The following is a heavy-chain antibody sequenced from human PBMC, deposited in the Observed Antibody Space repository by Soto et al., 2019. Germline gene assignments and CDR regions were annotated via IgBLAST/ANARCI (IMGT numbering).Heavy chain of an antibody. D-gene: IGHD2-21*02. CDR2: ISSGGST. CDR3: ARDQCTGGYCYSSY. CDR1: GGSISYSGYY. Sequence: QVQLQESGPGLVKPSQTLSLTCSVSGGSISYSGYYWSWIRLHPGKGLDWIGFISSGGSTYYDPSLKSRATISIDTSLNQFSRRLTSVTAADTAVYYCARDQCTGGYCYSSYWGQGTLVTVSS. J-gene: IGHJ4*02. V-gene: IGHV4-31*03.